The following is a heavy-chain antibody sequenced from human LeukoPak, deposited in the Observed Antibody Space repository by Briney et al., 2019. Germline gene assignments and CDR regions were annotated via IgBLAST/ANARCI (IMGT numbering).Heavy chain of an antibody. CDR2: INPSGGST. D-gene: IGHD5-12*01. Sequence: GASVKVSCKASGYTFTSYYMHWVRQAPGQGLEWMGIINPSGGSTSYAQKFQGRVTMTRDMSTSTVYMELSSLRSEDTAVYYCARGWEGTYQYSGYGAGGYWGQGTLVTVSS. J-gene: IGHJ4*02. V-gene: IGHV1-46*01. CDR3: ARGWEGTYQYSGYGAGGY. CDR1: GYTFTSYY.